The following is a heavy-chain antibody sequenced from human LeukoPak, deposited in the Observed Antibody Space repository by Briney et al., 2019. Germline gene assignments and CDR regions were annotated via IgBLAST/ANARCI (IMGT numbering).Heavy chain of an antibody. D-gene: IGHD6-19*01. CDR3: ANQPSSGSHLATNYHI. V-gene: IGHV3-66*01. CDR1: RFIFSSYS. J-gene: IGHJ3*02. Sequence: PGGSLRLSCAASRFIFSSYSLSWVRQAPGKGLEWVSITYSGGSTYYADSVKDRFIISRDNSKNMLYLQMNSLRAEDTAVYYCANQPSSGSHLATNYHIWGQGTMVTVSS. CDR2: TYSGGST.